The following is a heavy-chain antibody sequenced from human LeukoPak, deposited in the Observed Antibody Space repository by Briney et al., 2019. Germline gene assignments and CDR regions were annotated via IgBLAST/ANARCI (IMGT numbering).Heavy chain of an antibody. V-gene: IGHV4-59*12. CDR1: GGSISSYY. D-gene: IGHD4-23*01. CDR3: ARGRTAATPYYYYYGMDV. J-gene: IGHJ6*02. CDR2: IYYSGST. Sequence: SETLSLTCTVSGGSISSYYWSWIRQPPGKGLGWIGYIYYSGSTNYNPSLKSRVTISVDTSKNQFSLKLSSVTAADTAVYYCARGRTAATPYYYYYGMDVWGQGTTATVSS.